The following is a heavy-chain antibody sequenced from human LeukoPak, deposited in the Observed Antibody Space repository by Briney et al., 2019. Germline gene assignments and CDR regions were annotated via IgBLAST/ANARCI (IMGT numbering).Heavy chain of an antibody. D-gene: IGHD1-1*01. J-gene: IGHJ4*02. CDR1: GYSFTSYW. V-gene: IGHV5-51*01. CDR2: IYPGDSDT. Sequence: GESLKISCKGSGYSFTSYWIGWVRQMPGKGLEWMGIIYPGDSDTRYSPSFQGQVTISADKSISTAYLQWSSLKASDTAVYYCARPQFWNPYYFDYWGQGTLATVSS. CDR3: ARPQFWNPYYFDY.